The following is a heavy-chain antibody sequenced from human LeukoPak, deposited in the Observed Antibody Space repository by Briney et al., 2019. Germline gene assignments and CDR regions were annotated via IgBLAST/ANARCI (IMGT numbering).Heavy chain of an antibody. Sequence: ASVKVSCKASGGTFSSYAISWVRQAPGQGLEWMGWISTHNANTKYAQKLQGRVTLTTDISTSTAYMELRSLRSDDTAVYYCATHITAVPYWGQGTLVTVSS. CDR2: ISTHNANT. J-gene: IGHJ4*02. V-gene: IGHV1-18*01. CDR1: GGTFSSYA. D-gene: IGHD6-13*01. CDR3: ATHITAVPY.